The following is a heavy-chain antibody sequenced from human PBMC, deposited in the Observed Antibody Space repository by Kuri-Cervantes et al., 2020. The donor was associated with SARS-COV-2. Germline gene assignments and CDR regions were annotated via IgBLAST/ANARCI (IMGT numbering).Heavy chain of an antibody. CDR3: AWGRGWTFDI. CDR2: IKGDGGEM. Sequence: GESLKISCEASGFTLTYRWMTWFRQAPGKGLEWVAAIKGDGGEMVYVDSAKGRFTISRDNAKNSVFLQMNSVRIEDTSLYFCAWGRGWTFDIWGRGTMVTVSS. V-gene: IGHV3-7*04. D-gene: IGHD3-3*01. CDR1: GFTLTYRW. J-gene: IGHJ3*02.